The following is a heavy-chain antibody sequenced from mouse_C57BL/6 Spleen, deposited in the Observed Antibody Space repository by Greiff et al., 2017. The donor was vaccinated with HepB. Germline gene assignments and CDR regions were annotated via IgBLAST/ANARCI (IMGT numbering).Heavy chain of an antibody. J-gene: IGHJ4*01. CDR1: GYTFTDYY. Sequence: QVQLKQSGPELVKPGASVKISCKASGYTFTDYYINWVKQRPGQGLEWIGWISPGSGNTKYTEKFKGRATLTVDTSSSTAYMQLSSLTSEDSAVYVCARAVVPRGYAMDYWGQGTSVTVSS. D-gene: IGHD1-1*01. V-gene: IGHV1-84*01. CDR2: ISPGSGNT. CDR3: ARAVVPRGYAMDY.